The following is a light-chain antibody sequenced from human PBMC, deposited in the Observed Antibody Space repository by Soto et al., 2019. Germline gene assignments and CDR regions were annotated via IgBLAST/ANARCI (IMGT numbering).Light chain of an antibody. Sequence: QSALTQPASVSGSPGQSITISCTGTSSDVGGYNYVSWYQQHPGKAPKLMIYEVSNRPSGVSNRFSGSKSGNTASLTISGPQTEDEADYYCISYTSSSTQVLFGGGTKLTVL. CDR2: EVS. V-gene: IGLV2-14*01. CDR1: SSDVGGYNY. J-gene: IGLJ2*01. CDR3: ISYTSSSTQVL.